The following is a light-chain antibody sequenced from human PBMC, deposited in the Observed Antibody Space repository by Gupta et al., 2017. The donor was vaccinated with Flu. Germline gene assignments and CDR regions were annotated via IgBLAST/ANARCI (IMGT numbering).Light chain of an antibody. CDR2: DND. J-gene: IGLJ2*01. Sequence: VSWYQVLPGTAPKLLIYDNDKRPSGIPDRFSGSKSGTSATLDITGLQTGDEADYYCATWDDSLSAVVFGGGTKVAV. CDR3: ATWDDSLSAVV. V-gene: IGLV1-51*01.